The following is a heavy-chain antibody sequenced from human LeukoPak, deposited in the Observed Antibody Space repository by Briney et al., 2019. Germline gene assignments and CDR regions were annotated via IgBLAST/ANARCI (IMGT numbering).Heavy chain of an antibody. CDR1: GFTFSDYY. CDR3: ARRDSSGYPLFDY. V-gene: IGHV3-11*03. J-gene: IGHJ4*02. Sequence: GGSLRLSCAASGFTFSDYYMTWIRQAPGKGLECVSYISSSSHYTNYPDSVKGRFTISRDNAKNSLYLQMNSLRAEDTAVYYCARRDSSGYPLFDYWGQGTLVTVSS. CDR2: ISSSSHYT. D-gene: IGHD3-22*01.